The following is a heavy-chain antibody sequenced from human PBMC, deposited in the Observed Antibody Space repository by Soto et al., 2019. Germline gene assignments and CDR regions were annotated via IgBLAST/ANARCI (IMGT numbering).Heavy chain of an antibody. V-gene: IGHV4-31*03. CDR1: GGSISSRGYY. CDR3: AGGNDYAKIGY. D-gene: IGHD4-17*01. J-gene: IGHJ4*02. Sequence: KPSETLSLTCTVSGGSISSRGYYCSWIRQFPGKGLEWIGYISYSESTDYNPSLKSRVTISADTSKNQFSLKLSSVTAADTAVYYCAGGNDYAKIGYWGQGAQVTVSS. CDR2: ISYSEST.